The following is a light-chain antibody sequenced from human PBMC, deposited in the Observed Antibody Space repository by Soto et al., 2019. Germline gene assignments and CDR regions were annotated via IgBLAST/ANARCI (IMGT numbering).Light chain of an antibody. CDR3: QQYNNWPPIT. CDR1: QSISSN. J-gene: IGKJ5*01. Sequence: DIQMTQSPSSLSASVGDRVTITFRASQSISSNLNWYQQKPGKAPKLLIYAASNLQSGVPSRFSGSGSGTEFTLTISSLQSEDFAVYYCQQYNNWPPITFGQGTRLEIK. CDR2: AAS. V-gene: IGKV1-17*01.